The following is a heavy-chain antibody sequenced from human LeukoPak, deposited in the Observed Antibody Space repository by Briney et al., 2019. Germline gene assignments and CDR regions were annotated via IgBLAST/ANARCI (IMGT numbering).Heavy chain of an antibody. Sequence: GGSLRLSCAASGFTFSSYWMSWVRQAPGKGLEWVANIKQDGSDKYYVDSVKGRFTISKDNAKNSLYLQMNSLRAEDTAVYYCARSLGYCSAGSCFPFDYWGQGTLVTVSS. CDR2: IKQDGSDK. CDR3: ARSLGYCSAGSCFPFDY. D-gene: IGHD2-15*01. V-gene: IGHV3-7*05. J-gene: IGHJ4*02. CDR1: GFTFSSYW.